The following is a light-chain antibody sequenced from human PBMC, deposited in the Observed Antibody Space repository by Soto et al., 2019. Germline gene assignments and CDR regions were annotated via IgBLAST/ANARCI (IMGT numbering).Light chain of an antibody. Sequence: QSALTQPASVSGSPGQSIPVSCTRTSSDIGGHNYFSWSQQHPGKVPKLIIYEVTNRTSGVSNRFSGSKSGNTASLTVSGLQAEDGADYYCSSYATTSTVVFGGGTKLTVL. CDR3: SSYATTSTVV. J-gene: IGLJ2*01. CDR2: EVT. CDR1: SSDIGGHNY. V-gene: IGLV2-14*01.